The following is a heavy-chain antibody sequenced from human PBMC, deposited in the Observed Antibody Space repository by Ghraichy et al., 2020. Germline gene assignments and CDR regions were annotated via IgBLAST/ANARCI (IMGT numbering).Heavy chain of an antibody. D-gene: IGHD6-19*01. Sequence: SETLSLTCTVSGGSISSYYWSWIRQPPGKGLEWIGYIYYSGSTNYNPSLKSRVTISVDTSKNQFSLKLSSVTAADTAVYYCARDGSGWYFDYWGQGTLVTVSS. CDR1: GGSISSYY. CDR2: IYYSGST. J-gene: IGHJ4*02. V-gene: IGHV4-59*01. CDR3: ARDGSGWYFDY.